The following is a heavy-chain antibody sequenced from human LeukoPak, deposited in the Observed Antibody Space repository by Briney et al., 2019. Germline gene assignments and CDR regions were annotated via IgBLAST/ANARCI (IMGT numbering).Heavy chain of an antibody. CDR1: GFIFNNYG. D-gene: IGHD4-17*01. CDR3: ARGNLAYGDHPFYYYYYYMDV. Sequence: TGGTLKLSCAASGFIFNNYGMNWVRQAPGKGLEWVSGISGRSSSTYYADPVKGRFTISRDNSKNTLYLQMNSLRAEDTAVYYCARGNLAYGDHPFYYYYYYMDVWGKGTTVTVSS. V-gene: IGHV3-23*01. CDR2: ISGRSSST. J-gene: IGHJ6*03.